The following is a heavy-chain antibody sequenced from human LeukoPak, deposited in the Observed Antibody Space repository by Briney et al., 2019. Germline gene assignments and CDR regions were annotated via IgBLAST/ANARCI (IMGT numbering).Heavy chain of an antibody. CDR3: AKDRLEWLLSLDY. D-gene: IGHD3-3*01. Sequence: GGSLRLSCAASGFTFSSYGMHWVRQAPGKGLEWVAFIRYDGSNKYYAVSVKGRFTISRDNSKNTLYLQMNSLRAEDTAVYYCAKDRLEWLLSLDYWGQGTLVTVSS. V-gene: IGHV3-30*02. CDR2: IRYDGSNK. J-gene: IGHJ4*02. CDR1: GFTFSSYG.